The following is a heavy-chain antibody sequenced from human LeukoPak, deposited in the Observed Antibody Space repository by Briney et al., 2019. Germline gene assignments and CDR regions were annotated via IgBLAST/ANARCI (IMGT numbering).Heavy chain of an antibody. CDR3: ARASDDLYYFDY. V-gene: IGHV1-18*01. CDR2: ISAYNGNT. J-gene: IGHJ4*02. Sequence: ASVKASCKASGYTFTSYGISWVRQAPGQGLEWMGWISAYNGNTNYAQKLQGRVTMTTDTSTSTAYMELRSLRSDDTAVYYCARASDDLYYFDYWGQGTLVTVSS. CDR1: GYTFTSYG.